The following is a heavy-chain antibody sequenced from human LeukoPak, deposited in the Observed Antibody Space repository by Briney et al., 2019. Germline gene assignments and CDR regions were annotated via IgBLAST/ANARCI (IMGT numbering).Heavy chain of an antibody. J-gene: IGHJ4*02. CDR1: GFTFSSYD. CDR3: ARSLLPMDSSSWYEPFDY. CDR2: ISTAGDP. D-gene: IGHD6-13*01. V-gene: IGHV3-13*05. Sequence: PGGSLRLSCAASGFTFSSYDMHWVRQATGKGLEWVSAISTAGDPYYPGSVKGRFTISRENAKNSLYLQMNSLRAGDTAVYYCARSLLPMDSSSWYEPFDYWGQGTLVTVSS.